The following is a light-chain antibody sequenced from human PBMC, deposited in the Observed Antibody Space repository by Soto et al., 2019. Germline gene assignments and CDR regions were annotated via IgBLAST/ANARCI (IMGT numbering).Light chain of an antibody. CDR1: SSDVGAYNY. CDR3: SSHTTSSIPGI. V-gene: IGLV2-14*01. CDR2: EVN. J-gene: IGLJ2*01. Sequence: QSALTQPASVSGSPGQSITISCTGTSSDVGAYNYVSWYQQHPGKAPKLMIYEVNNRPSGVSNRFSGSKSANTASLTISGRQAADEADYYCSSHTTSSIPGIFGGGTKLTVL.